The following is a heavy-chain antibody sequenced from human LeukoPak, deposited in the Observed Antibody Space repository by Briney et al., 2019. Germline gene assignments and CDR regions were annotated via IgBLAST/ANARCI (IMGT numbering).Heavy chain of an antibody. Sequence: SLRLSCAASGFTFDDYAMHWVRQAPGKGLEWVSGISWNSGSIGYADSVKGRFTISRDNAKNSLYLQMNSLRAEDTAVYYCARDLGESYYYDSSAMGYFDYWGQGTLVTVSS. CDR2: ISWNSGSI. V-gene: IGHV3-9*01. J-gene: IGHJ4*02. CDR1: GFTFDDYA. CDR3: ARDLGESYYYDSSAMGYFDY. D-gene: IGHD3-22*01.